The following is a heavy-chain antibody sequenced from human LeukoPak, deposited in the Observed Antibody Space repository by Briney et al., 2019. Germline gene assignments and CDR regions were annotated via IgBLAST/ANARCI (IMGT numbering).Heavy chain of an antibody. CDR2: INHSGST. Sequence: SETLPFTCAVYGGSFSGYYWSWIRQPPGEGLEWIGEINHSGSTNYNPSLKSRVTISVDTSKNQLSLKLSSVTAADTAVYYCARGWRLLGGYSYGYFDYWGQGTLVTVSS. CDR3: ARGWRLLGGYSYGYFDY. D-gene: IGHD5-18*01. V-gene: IGHV4-34*01. CDR1: GGSFSGYY. J-gene: IGHJ4*02.